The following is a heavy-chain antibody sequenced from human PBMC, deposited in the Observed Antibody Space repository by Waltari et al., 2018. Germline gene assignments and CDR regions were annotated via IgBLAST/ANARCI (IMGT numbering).Heavy chain of an antibody. CDR1: GFIFSTYE. D-gene: IGHD1-26*01. J-gene: IGHJ1*01. CDR2: VSVSGKTM. CDR3: ARAYSGSYYRYFEY. Sequence: EVQLLESGGGLVQPGGSLRLSCAASGFIFSTYELNWVRQTPGKRLEWVSYVSVSGKTMYNVDSVKGRFTISRDNAKNSLHLQMNSLRAEDTAVYYCARAYSGSYYRYFEYWGQGALVTVSS. V-gene: IGHV3-48*03.